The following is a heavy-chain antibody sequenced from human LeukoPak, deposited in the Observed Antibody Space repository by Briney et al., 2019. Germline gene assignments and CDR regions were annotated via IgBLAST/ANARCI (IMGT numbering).Heavy chain of an antibody. V-gene: IGHV3-23*01. J-gene: IGHJ4*02. CDR2: ISGSGGST. CDR1: GFTFSSCA. D-gene: IGHD6-19*01. Sequence: GGSLRLSCAASGFTFSSCAMNWVRQAPGKGLEWVSAISGSGGSTYYADSVEGRFTISRDNSKNTLYLQLNSLRAEDTAMYYCTNVGSSGWHPRAYFDYWGQGTLSPSPQ. CDR3: TNVGSSGWHPRAYFDY.